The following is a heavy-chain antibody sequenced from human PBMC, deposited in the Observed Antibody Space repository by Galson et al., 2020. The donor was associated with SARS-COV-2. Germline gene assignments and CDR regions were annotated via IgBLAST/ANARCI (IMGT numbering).Heavy chain of an antibody. D-gene: IGHD2-2*02. CDR3: AVSHTARDGFEI. CDR2: INQDGSEK. V-gene: IGHV3-7*01. Sequence: GGSLRLSCAASGFTFSTYWMSWVRQAPGKGLEWVANINQDGSEKYYVDSVKGRFTISRDNPKNSLFLQMSSLRAEDTAVYYCAVSHTARDGFEIWGQGTMVTFSS. J-gene: IGHJ3*02. CDR1: GFTFSTYW.